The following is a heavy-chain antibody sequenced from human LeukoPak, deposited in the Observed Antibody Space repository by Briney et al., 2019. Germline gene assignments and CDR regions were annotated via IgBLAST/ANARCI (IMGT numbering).Heavy chain of an antibody. J-gene: IGHJ4*02. D-gene: IGHD4-17*01. CDR2: IRSKAYGGTT. Sequence: PGRSLRLSCIASGFTFGDYAMSWVRQAPGKGLEWVGFIRSKAYGGTTEYAASVKGRFTISRDDSKSIAYLQMNSLKTEDTAVYYCTKNLRRLDYWGQGTLVTVSS. V-gene: IGHV3-49*04. CDR1: GFTFGDYA. CDR3: TKNLRRLDY.